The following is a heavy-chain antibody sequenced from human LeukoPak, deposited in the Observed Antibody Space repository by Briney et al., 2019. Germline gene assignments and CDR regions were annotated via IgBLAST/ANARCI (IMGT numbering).Heavy chain of an antibody. CDR3: ARFNWNDDLETNFAD. CDR1: GYTFTSYG. V-gene: IGHV1-18*01. D-gene: IGHD1-20*01. J-gene: IGHJ4*02. Sequence: ASVKVSCKASGYTFTSYGISWVRQPPGQGLEWMGWISAYIGTTNYATKLQARVTTTANTSTSTAYMELRTLESDDPAVYYGARFNWNDDLETNFADWGQATLVT. CDR2: ISAYIGTT.